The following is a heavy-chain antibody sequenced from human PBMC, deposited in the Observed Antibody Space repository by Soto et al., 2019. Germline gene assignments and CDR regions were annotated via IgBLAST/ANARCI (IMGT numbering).Heavy chain of an antibody. J-gene: IGHJ3*02. CDR1: GFTFSSYG. CDR2: ISYDGSNK. Sequence: PGGSLRLSCAASGFTFSSYGMHWVRQAPGKGLEWVAVISYDGSNKYYADSVKGRFTISRDNSKNTLYLQMNSLRAEDTAVYYCAKGLGWGEDAFDIWGQGTMVTVSS. V-gene: IGHV3-30*18. D-gene: IGHD7-27*01. CDR3: AKGLGWGEDAFDI.